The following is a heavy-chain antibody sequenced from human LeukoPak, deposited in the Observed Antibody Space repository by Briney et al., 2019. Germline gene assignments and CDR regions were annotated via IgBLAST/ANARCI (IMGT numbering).Heavy chain of an antibody. V-gene: IGHV4-59*01. CDR3: ARARYYDSSGYQVWYFDL. D-gene: IGHD3-22*01. J-gene: IGHJ2*01. CDR1: GGSISNYY. CDR2: IYYSGST. Sequence: SETLSLTCTVSGGSISNYYWNWIRQPPGKGLEWIASIYYSGSTNYNPSLKSRVTISVDKSKNQFSLKLSSVTAADTAVYYCARARYYDSSGYQVWYFDLWAVAPWSLSPQ.